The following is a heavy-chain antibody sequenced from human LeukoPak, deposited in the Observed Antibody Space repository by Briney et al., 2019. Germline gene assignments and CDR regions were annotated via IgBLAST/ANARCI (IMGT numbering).Heavy chain of an antibody. CDR3: AREGSGSYYNEGYNWFDP. Sequence: ASVKVSCKASGSTFTSYAMNWVRQAPGQGLEWLGWINTNTGNPTYAQGFTGRFVFSLDTSVSTAYLQISSLKAEDTAVYSCAREGSGSYYNEGYNWFDPWGQGTLVTVSS. V-gene: IGHV7-4-1*02. D-gene: IGHD3-10*01. J-gene: IGHJ5*02. CDR2: INTNTGNP. CDR1: GSTFTSYA.